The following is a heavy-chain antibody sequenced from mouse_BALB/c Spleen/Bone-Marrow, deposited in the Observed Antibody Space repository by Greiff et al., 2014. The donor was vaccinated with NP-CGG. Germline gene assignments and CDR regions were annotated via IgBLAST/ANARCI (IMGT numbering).Heavy chain of an antibody. Sequence: VQLQQSGAELVRPGGLVKLSCKASGFNIKDYFMHWVKQGPEKGLEWIGWIDPEIGNTLYDPKFQGKASITADTSSNTAYLQLSSLTSEDTAVYYCARLLGTRGFDYWGEGTTLTVSS. CDR1: GFNIKDYF. CDR3: ARLLGTRGFDY. J-gene: IGHJ2*01. CDR2: IDPEIGNT. D-gene: IGHD3-3*01. V-gene: IGHV14-1*02.